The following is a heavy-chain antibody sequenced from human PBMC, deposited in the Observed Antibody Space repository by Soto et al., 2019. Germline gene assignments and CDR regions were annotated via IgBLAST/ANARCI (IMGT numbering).Heavy chain of an antibody. Sequence: PSETLSLTCSVSGVSISSYFWSWIRQPPGRGLEWIGYTYHRGSTNYSPSLKSRVAIALDTSENQFSLKVSSVTAADTAVYYCARIGGYHGPLDYWGQGIPVTVSS. CDR1: GVSISSYF. CDR2: TYHRGST. V-gene: IGHV4-59*01. D-gene: IGHD3-16*02. J-gene: IGHJ4*02. CDR3: ARIGGYHGPLDY.